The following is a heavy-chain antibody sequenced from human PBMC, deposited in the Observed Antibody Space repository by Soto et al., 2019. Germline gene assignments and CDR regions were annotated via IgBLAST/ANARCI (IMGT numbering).Heavy chain of an antibody. V-gene: IGHV3-30-3*01. Sequence: QVQLVESGGGVVQPGRSLRLSCAASGFTFSSYAMHWVRQAPGKGLEWVAVISYDGSNKYYADSVKGRFTISRDNSKNTLYQQMNRLRGEDKDVYYCARDRGDSYDFWKGYLASMMYCWGQGTLVTVSS. CDR3: ARDRGDSYDFWKGYLASMMYC. D-gene: IGHD3-3*01. CDR2: ISYDGSNK. J-gene: IGHJ4*02. CDR1: GFTFSSYA.